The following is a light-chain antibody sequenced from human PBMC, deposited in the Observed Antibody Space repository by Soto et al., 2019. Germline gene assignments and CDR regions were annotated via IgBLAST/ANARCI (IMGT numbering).Light chain of an antibody. V-gene: IGKV1-39*01. CDR2: AAS. CDR1: QSISSY. CDR3: QQSYNTPIT. Sequence: DIQMTQSPSSVSASVGDGVTGSGRASQSISSYLNWYQQKPGRAPELLVYAASNLQSGVPSRFTGSGSGTHFTLTISGLEPADFATYFCQQSYNTPITFGQGTRLEI. J-gene: IGKJ5*01.